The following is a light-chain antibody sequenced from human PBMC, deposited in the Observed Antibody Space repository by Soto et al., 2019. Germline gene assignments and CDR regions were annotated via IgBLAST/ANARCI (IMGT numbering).Light chain of an antibody. V-gene: IGLV2-14*01. Sequence: QSALAQPASVSGSPGQSITISCTGTSSDVGGYNYVSWYHQHPGQAPKLMIYEVSNRPSGVSNHFSCFKSGNTASLTISWHQAEDEADYYCSSYTSSSKLYVFGTGTKVTAL. CDR3: SSYTSSSKLYV. J-gene: IGLJ1*01. CDR2: EVS. CDR1: SSDVGGYNY.